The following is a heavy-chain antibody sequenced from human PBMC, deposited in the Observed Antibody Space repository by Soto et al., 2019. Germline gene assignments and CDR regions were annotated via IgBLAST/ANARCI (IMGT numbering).Heavy chain of an antibody. V-gene: IGHV1-69*01. Sequence: QVQLVQSGAEVKKPGSSVKVSCKASGGTFSSYGISWVRQAPGQGLEWMGGIIPAFRKANDAQKFQGRVTIPADESTSTAYMELSSLRSEDPAVYSCARDRGIAAAGSGGNWLDPWGQGTLVTVSS. CDR1: GGTFSSYG. J-gene: IGHJ5*02. D-gene: IGHD6-13*01. CDR2: IIPAFRKA. CDR3: ARDRGIAAAGSGGNWLDP.